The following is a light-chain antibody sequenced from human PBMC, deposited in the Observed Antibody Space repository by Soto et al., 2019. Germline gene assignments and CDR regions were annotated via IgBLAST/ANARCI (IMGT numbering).Light chain of an antibody. CDR1: SSNIGVNP. J-gene: IGLJ3*02. CDR2: GNN. V-gene: IGLV1-44*01. CDR3: ATWDDSPNGYWM. Sequence: QPGLTQPPSASGTPGQRVTISCSGSSSNIGVNPVNWYQQLPGTAPKLLIYGNNQRPSGVPDRFSGSKSGTSASLAISGLQSEDEAEYYCATWDDSPNGYWMFGGGTKLTVL.